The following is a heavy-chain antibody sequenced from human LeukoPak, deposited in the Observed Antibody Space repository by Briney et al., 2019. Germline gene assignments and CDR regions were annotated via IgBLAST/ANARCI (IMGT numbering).Heavy chain of an antibody. D-gene: IGHD6-19*01. CDR3: AKVSLYSSGWPKSFDY. CDR1: GFTFSSYA. V-gene: IGHV3-23*01. J-gene: IGHJ4*02. Sequence: GGSLRFSCAASGFTFSSYAMSWVRQAPGKGLEWVSAISGSGGSTYYADSVKGRFTISRDNSKNTLYLQMNSLRAEDTAVYYCAKVSLYSSGWPKSFDYWGQGTLVTVSS. CDR2: ISGSGGST.